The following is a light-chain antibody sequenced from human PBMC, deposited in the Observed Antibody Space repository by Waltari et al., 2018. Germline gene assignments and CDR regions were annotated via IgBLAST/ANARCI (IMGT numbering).Light chain of an antibody. V-gene: IGKV3-20*01. CDR2: GAL. J-gene: IGKJ1*01. CDR1: QSIRSNY. Sequence: IVLTQSPGTLSLSPGERATLSCWASQSIRSNYLAWFQKKPGQAPRLLIYGALDRATGIPDRFSGSGSGTDFTLTISRLEPEDFAVYYCQQYHTTSWTFGQGTKVEI. CDR3: QQYHTTSWT.